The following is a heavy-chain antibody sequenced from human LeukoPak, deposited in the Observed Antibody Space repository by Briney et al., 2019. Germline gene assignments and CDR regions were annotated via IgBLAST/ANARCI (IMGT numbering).Heavy chain of an antibody. V-gene: IGHV4-31*03. J-gene: IGHJ4*02. CDR1: GGSISSGGYY. CDR3: ARDSGGEYYGSGSRRGYYFDY. Sequence: SQTLSLTCTVSGGSISSGGYYWSWIRQHPGKGLEWIGYIYYSGSTYYNPSLKSRVTISVDTSKNQFSLKLSSVTAADTAVYYCARDSGGEYYGSGSRRGYYFDYWGQGTLVTVSS. D-gene: IGHD3-10*01. CDR2: IYYSGST.